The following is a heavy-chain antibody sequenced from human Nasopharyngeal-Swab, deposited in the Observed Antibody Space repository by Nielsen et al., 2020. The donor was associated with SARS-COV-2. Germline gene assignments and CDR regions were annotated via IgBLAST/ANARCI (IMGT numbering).Heavy chain of an antibody. Sequence: ASVKVSCKASGYTFTSYAMHWVRQAPGQRLEWMGWINAGNGNTKYSQKFQGRVTITADESTSTAYMELSSLRSEDTAVYYCARGGRYCSGGSCPWDYWGQGTLVTVSS. CDR1: GYTFTSYA. CDR3: ARGGRYCSGGSCPWDY. V-gene: IGHV1-3*01. CDR2: INAGNGNT. D-gene: IGHD2-15*01. J-gene: IGHJ4*02.